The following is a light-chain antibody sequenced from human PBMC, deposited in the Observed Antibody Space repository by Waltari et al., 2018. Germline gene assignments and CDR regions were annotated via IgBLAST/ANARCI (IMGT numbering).Light chain of an antibody. CDR1: TSNIGRNY. CDR2: RNN. Sequence: QSVLTQPPSASGTPGQRVTISCSGSTSNIGRNYVYWYQQFPGTAPKLLVYRNNERPSGVPDRISGSKSGTSASLAISGLRSEDEADYYCETWDGSLTAWVFGGGTKVTVL. J-gene: IGLJ3*02. V-gene: IGLV1-47*01. CDR3: ETWDGSLTAWV.